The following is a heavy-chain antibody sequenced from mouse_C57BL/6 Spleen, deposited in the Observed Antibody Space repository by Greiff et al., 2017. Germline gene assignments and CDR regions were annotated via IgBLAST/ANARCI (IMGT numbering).Heavy chain of an antibody. CDR1: GYTFTDYY. Sequence: VQLQQSGPELVKPGASVKISCKASGYTFTDYYMNWVKQSHGKSLEWIGDINPNNGGTSYNQKFKGKATLTVDKSSRTAYMELHSLTSEDSAVYYCAKGATVGGYAMDYWGQGTSVTVSS. CDR3: AKGATVGGYAMDY. CDR2: INPNNGGT. J-gene: IGHJ4*01. V-gene: IGHV1-26*01. D-gene: IGHD1-1*01.